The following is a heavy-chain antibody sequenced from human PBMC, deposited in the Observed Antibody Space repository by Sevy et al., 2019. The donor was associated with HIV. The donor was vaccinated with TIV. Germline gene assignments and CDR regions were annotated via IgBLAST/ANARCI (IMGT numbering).Heavy chain of an antibody. D-gene: IGHD6-13*01. Sequence: GGSLRVSCAASGFACSSHAMHWVRQAPGKGLEWVAVISYEGTETFYAASVEGRFTISRDNSKNMLSLQINSLRPEDKAVYYCARDGGYSIKWYPLYWGHGTLVTVSS. V-gene: IGHV3-30-3*01. CDR1: GFACSSHA. J-gene: IGHJ4*01. CDR2: ISYEGTET. CDR3: ARDGGYSIKWYPLY.